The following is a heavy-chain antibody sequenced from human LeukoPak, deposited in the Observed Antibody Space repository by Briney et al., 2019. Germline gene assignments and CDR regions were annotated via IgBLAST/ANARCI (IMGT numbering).Heavy chain of an antibody. D-gene: IGHD2-2*01. CDR2: ISWNSGSI. CDR1: GFTFDDYA. J-gene: IGHJ3*01. Sequence: GRSLRLSCAASGFTFDDYAMHWVRQAPGKGLEWVSGISWNSGSIGYADSVKGRFTISRDNGENSLYLQMNSLKSEDTALYYCAKDRDCSSDRCSDAFDVWGRGTLVTVSS. V-gene: IGHV3-9*01. CDR3: AKDRDCSSDRCSDAFDV.